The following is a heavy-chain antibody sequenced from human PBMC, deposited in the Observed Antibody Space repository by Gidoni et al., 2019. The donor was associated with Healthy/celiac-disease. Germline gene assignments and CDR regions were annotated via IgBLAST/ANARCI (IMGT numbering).Heavy chain of an antibody. CDR1: GFPVSSSG. J-gene: IGHJ4*02. V-gene: IGHV3-30*18. CDR3: AKDGGSYCFDY. Sequence: QVRLLESGGGVVQPGASVRLYCAASGFPVSSSGMHWVRQAPGKGLACVAVSSYDGSNKYYADAVKVRFTISRDNSKNTLYLQMNSLRAEDTAVYYCAKDGGSYCFDYWGQGTLVTVSS. CDR2: SSYDGSNK. D-gene: IGHD1-26*01.